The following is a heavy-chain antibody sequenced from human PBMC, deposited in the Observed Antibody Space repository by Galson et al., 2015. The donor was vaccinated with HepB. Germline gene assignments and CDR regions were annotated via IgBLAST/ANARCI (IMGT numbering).Heavy chain of an antibody. CDR3: ARDVRTAAGPSSDY. J-gene: IGHJ4*02. Sequence: SLRLSCAASGFAFSDYYMSWVRQAPGMGLKWVSYINSSSSCTTSEDAVKGRFTISRDNAKTSLYLQMNSLRGEDTAVYYCARDVRTAAGPSSDYWGQGTLVTVSS. D-gene: IGHD3-10*02. V-gene: IGHV3-11*06. CDR2: INSSSSCT. CDR1: GFAFSDYY.